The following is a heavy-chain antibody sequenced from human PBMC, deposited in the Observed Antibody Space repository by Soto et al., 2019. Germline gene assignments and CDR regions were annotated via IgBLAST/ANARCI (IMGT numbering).Heavy chain of an antibody. CDR1: GGSFSGYY. CDR3: AKSYYYYGMDV. CDR2: INHSGST. Sequence: SETLSLTCAVYGGSFSGYYWSWIRQPPGKGLEWIGEINHSGSTNYNPSLKSRVTISVDTSKNQFSLKLSSVTAADTAVYYCAKSYYYYGMDVWGQGTTVTSP. V-gene: IGHV4-34*01. J-gene: IGHJ6*02.